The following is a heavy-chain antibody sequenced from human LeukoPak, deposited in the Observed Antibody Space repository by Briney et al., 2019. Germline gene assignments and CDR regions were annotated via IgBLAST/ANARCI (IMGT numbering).Heavy chain of an antibody. J-gene: IGHJ4*02. V-gene: IGHV4-59*01. D-gene: IGHD3-22*01. CDR3: ARGGAVGGYYSSHVPSNFDQ. Sequence: SETLSLTCTVSGGSIRGSYWTWLRQPPGKGLEWIGYIYDSESTDYNPSLKSRVTISIDTSKTQISLKLNSVTAADTAVYYCARGGAVGGYYSSHVPSNFDQWGQGTLVTVSS. CDR2: IYDSEST. CDR1: GGSIRGSY.